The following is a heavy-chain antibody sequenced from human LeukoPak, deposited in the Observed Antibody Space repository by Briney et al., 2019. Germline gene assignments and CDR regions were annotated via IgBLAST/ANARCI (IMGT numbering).Heavy chain of an antibody. V-gene: IGHV4-61*02. D-gene: IGHD3-22*01. CDR3: AREIATYFDY. Sequence: SETLSLTCTVSGGSISSGGYYWSWIRQPAGKGLEWIGRIYTSGNTNYNPSLKSRVTISVDTSKNQFSLKLSSVTAADTAVYYCAREIATYFDYWGQGTLVTVSS. CDR1: GGSISSGGYY. CDR2: IYTSGNT. J-gene: IGHJ4*02.